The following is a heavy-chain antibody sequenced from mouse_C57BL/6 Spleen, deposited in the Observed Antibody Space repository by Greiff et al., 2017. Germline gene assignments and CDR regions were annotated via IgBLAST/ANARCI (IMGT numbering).Heavy chain of an antibody. CDR2: FYPGSGSI. V-gene: IGHV1-62-2*01. Sequence: VQLQESGAELVKPGASVKLSCKASGYTFTEYSIHWVKQRSGQGLAWIGWFYPGSGSIKYNEKFKDKATLTAATSSSTVYMELSRLTSEDAAVFFCARHGRDLLFAYWGQGTLVTVSA. CDR3: ARHGRDLLFAY. CDR1: GYTFTEYS. J-gene: IGHJ3*01. D-gene: IGHD2-1*01.